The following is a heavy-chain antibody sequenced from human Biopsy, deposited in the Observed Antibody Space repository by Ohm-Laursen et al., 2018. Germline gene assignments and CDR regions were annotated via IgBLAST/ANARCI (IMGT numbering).Heavy chain of an antibody. J-gene: IGHJ6*02. Sequence: TLSLTCTVSGGSISSDWWSWIRQTPGKGLEWIGYVYYSGTTTYNPPLRSRVTISVDTSMNQISLRLQSVTAADTAIYYCTRATNSTGWPYYYFYGMDIWGQGTTVTVSS. CDR1: GGSISSDW. D-gene: IGHD2/OR15-2a*01. CDR3: TRATNSTGWPYYYFYGMDI. CDR2: VYYSGTT. V-gene: IGHV4-59*01.